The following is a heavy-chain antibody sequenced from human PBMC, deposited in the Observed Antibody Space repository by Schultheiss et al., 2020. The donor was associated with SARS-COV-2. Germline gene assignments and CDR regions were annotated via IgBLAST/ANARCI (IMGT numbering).Heavy chain of an antibody. CDR3: AREAVKYSSGWYWDY. V-gene: IGHV3-15*01. D-gene: IGHD6-19*01. CDR1: GFTFSNAW. J-gene: IGHJ4*02. CDR2: IKSKTDGGTT. Sequence: GESLKISCAASGFTFSNAWMSWVRQAPGKGLEWVGRIKSKTDGGTTDYAAPVKGRFTISRDDSKNTLYLQMNSLKTEDTAVYYCAREAVKYSSGWYWDYWGQGTLVTVSS.